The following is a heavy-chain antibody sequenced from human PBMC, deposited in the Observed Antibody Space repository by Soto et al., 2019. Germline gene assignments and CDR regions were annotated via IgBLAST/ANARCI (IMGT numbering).Heavy chain of an antibody. CDR1: GYTFTNND. CDR2: MNPGSGDT. CDR3: ARMESSGSLKWFDP. V-gene: IGHV1-8*02. Sequence: ASVKVSCKASGYTFTNNDVSWVRQATGQGLEWMGWMNPGSGDTGYAQKFQGRVTMTRDISIATAYMELNSLTSEDTAIYYCARMESSGSLKWFDPWGQGTLVTVSS. J-gene: IGHJ5*02. D-gene: IGHD5-18*01.